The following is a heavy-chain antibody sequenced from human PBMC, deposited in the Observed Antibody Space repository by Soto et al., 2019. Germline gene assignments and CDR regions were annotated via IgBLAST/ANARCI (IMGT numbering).Heavy chain of an antibody. CDR1: GGSIGTYY. V-gene: IGHV4-59*01. CDR2: IYYSGTT. J-gene: IGHJ5*02. Sequence: SETLSLTCTVSGGSIGTYYWSWIRQAPGKGLEWIANIYYSGTTNYNLSLTIQVTISMDTSKNQFSLPLSSVTAAYTAVYYCARDSTDHWFDPWGQGILVTVSA. CDR3: ARDSTDHWFDP.